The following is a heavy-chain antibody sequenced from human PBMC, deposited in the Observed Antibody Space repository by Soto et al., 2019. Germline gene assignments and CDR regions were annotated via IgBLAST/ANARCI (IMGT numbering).Heavy chain of an antibody. D-gene: IGHD5-18*01. CDR2: IVVGSGNT. CDR3: AAHVDTATGFDY. V-gene: IGHV1-58*02. Sequence: SVKVSCKASGGTFSSYAISWVRQARGQRLEWIGWIVVGSGNTNYAQKFQERVTITRDMSTSTAYMELSSLRSEDTAVYYCAAHVDTATGFDYWGQAILVTVS. CDR1: GGTFSSYA. J-gene: IGHJ4*02.